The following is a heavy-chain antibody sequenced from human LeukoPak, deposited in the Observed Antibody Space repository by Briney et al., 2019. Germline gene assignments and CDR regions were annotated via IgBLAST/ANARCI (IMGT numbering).Heavy chain of an antibody. CDR1: GFTFSSYW. D-gene: IGHD6-13*01. Sequence: GGSLRLSCAASGFTFSSYWMHWVRQAPEKGLEWVANIKQDGSEIYYVNSVKGRFTISRDNAKNSLYLQMNSLRAEDTAVYYCARGSSSSWYPLDYFDYWGQGTLVTVSS. V-gene: IGHV3-7*01. CDR3: ARGSSSSWYPLDYFDY. CDR2: IKQDGSEI. J-gene: IGHJ4*02.